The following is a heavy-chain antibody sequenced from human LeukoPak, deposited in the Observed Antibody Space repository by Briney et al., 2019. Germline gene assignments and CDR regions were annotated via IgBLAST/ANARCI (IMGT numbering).Heavy chain of an antibody. J-gene: IGHJ4*02. Sequence: PGGSLRLSCAASGFTVTDNYMNWVRQSSGKGLEWVSVIYGGGDTYYADSVKGRFTISRDNSKNTLFLQMNSLRAEDTAVYYCAKEAQGCSITSCYFDSWGQGTLVTVSS. V-gene: IGHV3-53*01. CDR2: IYGGGDT. CDR3: AKEAQGCSITSCYFDS. CDR1: GFTVTDNY. D-gene: IGHD2-2*01.